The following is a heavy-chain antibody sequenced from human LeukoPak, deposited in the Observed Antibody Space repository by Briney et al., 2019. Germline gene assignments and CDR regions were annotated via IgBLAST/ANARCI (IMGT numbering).Heavy chain of an antibody. CDR3: ARPYYYSSGSLPY. Sequence: GGSLRLSCVASGFTVSSNSMNWVRQAPGKGLEWVSSISGSSGYIYYSDSVKGRFTISRDNAKNSLYLQMNSLRAEDTAVYYCARPYYYSSGSLPYWGQGTLVTVSS. V-gene: IGHV3-21*01. CDR1: GFTVSSNS. D-gene: IGHD3-10*01. CDR2: ISGSSGYI. J-gene: IGHJ4*02.